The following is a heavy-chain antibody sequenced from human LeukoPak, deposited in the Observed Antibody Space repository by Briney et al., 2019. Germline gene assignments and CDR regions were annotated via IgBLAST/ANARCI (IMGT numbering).Heavy chain of an antibody. CDR3: ARERFLEWLTNYYYYGMDV. V-gene: IGHV3-30*03. CDR1: GFTFSSYG. Sequence: PGRSLRLSCAASGFTFSSYGMHWVREGPGKGLEWGAVISYDGSNKYYADSVKGPVTISRDNSKNTLYLQMNNLRAEDTAVYYCARERFLEWLTNYYYYGMDVWGQGTTVTVSS. J-gene: IGHJ6*02. D-gene: IGHD3-3*01. CDR2: ISYDGSNK.